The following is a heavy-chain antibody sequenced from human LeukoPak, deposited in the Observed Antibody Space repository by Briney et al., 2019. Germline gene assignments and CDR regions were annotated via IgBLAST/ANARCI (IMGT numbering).Heavy chain of an antibody. CDR1: GFTFSSYS. D-gene: IGHD2-2*01. CDR2: ISRSGSYI. J-gene: IGHJ4*02. V-gene: IGHV3-21*01. CDR3: ARGEGTSGPIDY. Sequence: GGSLRLSCAASGFTFSSYSMNWVRQAPGKGLEWVSSISRSGSYIYYADSLKGRSTISRDNAKNSLFLQMNSLRAEDTAVYYCARGEGTSGPIDYWGQGTLVTVSS.